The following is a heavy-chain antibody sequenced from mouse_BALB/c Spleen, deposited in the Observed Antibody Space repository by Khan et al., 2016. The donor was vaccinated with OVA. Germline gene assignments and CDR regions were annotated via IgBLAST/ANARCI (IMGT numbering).Heavy chain of an antibody. V-gene: IGHV14-3*02. J-gene: IGHJ4*01. D-gene: IGHD1-2*01. CDR3: ASSFLLYAMDY. CDR1: GFNIKDTY. Sequence: VQLQQSGAYLVKPGASVKLSCTASGFNIKDTYIHWVRQRPEQGLAWIGRIDPANSNTKYDPEFQDKATITADTSSNTAYLQLSSLTSEDTAVXYCASSFLLYAMDYWGQGTSVTVSS. CDR2: IDPANSNT.